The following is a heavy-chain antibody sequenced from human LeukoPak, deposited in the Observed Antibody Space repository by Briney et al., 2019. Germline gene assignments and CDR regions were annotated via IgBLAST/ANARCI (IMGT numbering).Heavy chain of an antibody. CDR2: IIPIFGTA. D-gene: IGHD3-9*01. Sequence: GASVKVSCKASGGTFSSYAISWVRQAPGQGLEWMGGIIPIFGTANYAQKFQGRVTITADESTSTAYMELSSLRSEDTAVYYCVSNYDILPDYWGQGTLVTVSS. V-gene: IGHV1-69*13. CDR1: GGTFSSYA. CDR3: VSNYDILPDY. J-gene: IGHJ4*02.